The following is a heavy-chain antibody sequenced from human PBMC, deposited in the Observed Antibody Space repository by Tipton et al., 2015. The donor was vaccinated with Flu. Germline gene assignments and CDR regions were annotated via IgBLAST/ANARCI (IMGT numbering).Heavy chain of an antibody. J-gene: IGHJ4*02. V-gene: IGHV4-38-2*01. CDR2: ISHSGST. CDR1: GDSIGSGYY. D-gene: IGHD3-10*01. CDR3: ARSTYYYGSGSSDS. Sequence: TLSLTCSVSGDSIGSGYYWGWIRQPPGKGLEWIGTISHSGSTYYNPSLKSRVTISVDTSKDQFSLRLSSVTAADTAVYHCARSTYYYGSGSSDSWGQGTLVTVSS.